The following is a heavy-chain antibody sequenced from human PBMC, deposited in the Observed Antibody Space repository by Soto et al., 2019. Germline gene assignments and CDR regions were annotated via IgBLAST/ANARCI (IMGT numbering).Heavy chain of an antibody. CDR2: IYHRGNT. V-gene: IGHV4-31*03. CDR1: GGSISSGAYY. CDR3: ARDASTSWHYLHY. Sequence: QVQLQESGPGLVKPSQTLSLTCTFSGGSISSGAYYWSWIRQHPEKGLEWIGHIYHRGNTYYNPSLKSRVTRLVDTSKHQFSLKLSSVTAADTAVYYCARDASTSWHYLHYWGQGTLVNVSS. D-gene: IGHD6-13*01. J-gene: IGHJ4*02.